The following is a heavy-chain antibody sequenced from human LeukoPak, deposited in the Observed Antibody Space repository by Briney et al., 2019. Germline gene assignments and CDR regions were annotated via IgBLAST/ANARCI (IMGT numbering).Heavy chain of an antibody. CDR1: GYTLTELS. Sequence: ASVKVSCKVSGYTLTELSMHWVRQAPGKGLEWMGGFDPEDGETIYAQKFQGRVTMTEDTSTDTAYMELSSLRSEDTAVYYCARDGGGLRFLEWSGDNWGQGTLVTVSS. J-gene: IGHJ4*02. CDR2: FDPEDGET. V-gene: IGHV1-24*01. CDR3: ARDGGGLRFLEWSGDN. D-gene: IGHD3-3*01.